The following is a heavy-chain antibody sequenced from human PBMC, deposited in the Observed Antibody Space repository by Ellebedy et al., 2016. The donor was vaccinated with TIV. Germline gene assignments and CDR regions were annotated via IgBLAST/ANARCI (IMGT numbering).Heavy chain of an antibody. Sequence: SLKISXAASGFTFDDYAMHWVRQAPGKGLEWVSGISWNSGTTDYADFVKGRFTISRDNAENSLYLQMNRLRADDTAFYYCARDLRITARGYYLDYWGQGTLVTVSS. J-gene: IGHJ4*02. V-gene: IGHV3-9*01. CDR1: GFTFDDYA. CDR2: ISWNSGTT. D-gene: IGHD6-6*01. CDR3: ARDLRITARGYYLDY.